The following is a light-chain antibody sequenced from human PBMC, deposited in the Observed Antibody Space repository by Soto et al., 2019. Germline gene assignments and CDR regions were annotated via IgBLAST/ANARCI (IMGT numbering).Light chain of an antibody. CDR3: SSYTSSSPYV. CDR1: SSDVGGFNY. J-gene: IGLJ1*01. Sequence: QSALTQPASVSGSPGQSITISCTGTSSDVGGFNYVPWYQQHPGKAPKLMIYDVTNRPSGVSNRFSGSKSGNTASLTISGLQAEEEADYYCSSYTSSSPYVFGTGTKLTVL. CDR2: DVT. V-gene: IGLV2-14*01.